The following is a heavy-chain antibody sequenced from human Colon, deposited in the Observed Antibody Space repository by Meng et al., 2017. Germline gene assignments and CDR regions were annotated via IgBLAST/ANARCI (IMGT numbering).Heavy chain of an antibody. Sequence: QVRLQESGPGLVKPSQTLSLPCTVSGDSISSGNHYWSWSRQHPGKGLEWIGYFYFSGNTYYNPSLKSRVTISVDTSKNQFSLNLRSVTAADTAVYYCARYYYDSSGVTYFDPWGQGTLVTVSS. J-gene: IGHJ5*02. CDR2: FYFSGNT. CDR3: ARYYYDSSGVTYFDP. V-gene: IGHV4-31*03. D-gene: IGHD3-22*01. CDR1: GDSISSGNHY.